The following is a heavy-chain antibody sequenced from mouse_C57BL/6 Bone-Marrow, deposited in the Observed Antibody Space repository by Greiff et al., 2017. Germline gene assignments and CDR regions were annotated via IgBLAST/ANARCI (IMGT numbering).Heavy chain of an antibody. V-gene: IGHV1-69*01. CDR1: GYTINSYW. CDR2: IDPSDSYT. D-gene: IGHD4-1*01. Sequence: QVQLQQSGAELVMPGASVKLSCTASGYTINSYWMHWVKQRPGQGLEWIGEIDPSDSYTNYNQKFKGKSTLTVDKSSSTAYMQLSSLTSEDSAVYYCARLLLGPEDYWGKGTTLTVSS. J-gene: IGHJ2*01. CDR3: ARLLLGPEDY.